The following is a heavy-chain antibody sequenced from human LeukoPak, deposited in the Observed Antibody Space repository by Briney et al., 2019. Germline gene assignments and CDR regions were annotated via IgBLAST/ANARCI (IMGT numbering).Heavy chain of an antibody. Sequence: ASVKVSCTASGYSFTSYAMHWVRQAPGQRLEWMGWINTGNGDTKYSQKFQGRVTIIRDTSASTVYMELSSLRSEDTAVYYCARDEGSSWYTYFDYWGQGTLVTVSS. D-gene: IGHD6-13*01. CDR2: INTGNGDT. CDR3: ARDEGSSWYTYFDY. CDR1: GYSFTSYA. V-gene: IGHV1-3*04. J-gene: IGHJ4*02.